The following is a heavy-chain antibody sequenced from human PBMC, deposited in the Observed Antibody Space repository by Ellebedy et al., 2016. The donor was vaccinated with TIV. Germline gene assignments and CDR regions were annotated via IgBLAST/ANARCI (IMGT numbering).Heavy chain of an antibody. CDR2: ISSNGGST. D-gene: IGHD3-22*01. V-gene: IGHV3-64D*06. Sequence: GESLKISCSASGFTFSSYAMHWVRQAPGKGLEYVSAISSNGGSTYYADSVKGRFTISRDNSKNTLYLQMSSLRAEDTAVYYCVKGPYVTYYYDSSDPAFGIWGQGTMVTVSS. CDR3: VKGPYVTYYYDSSDPAFGI. J-gene: IGHJ3*02. CDR1: GFTFSSYA.